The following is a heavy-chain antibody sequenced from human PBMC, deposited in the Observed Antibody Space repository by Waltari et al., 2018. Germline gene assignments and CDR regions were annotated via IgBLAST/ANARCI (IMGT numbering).Heavy chain of an antibody. CDR2: SIPMFGKG. V-gene: IGHV1-69*01. D-gene: IGHD2-2*01. CDR1: GGTFSTAS. J-gene: IGHJ4*02. Sequence: QVQLVQSGAEVKKPASSVKVSCKASGGTFSTASITWVRQAPVQGLEWMGASIPMFGKGNYAQNFQGRVTITADESRRTVYMQLSSLRSEDTAVYYCAREADCSSISCYFDSWGQGTLVTVSS. CDR3: AREADCSSISCYFDS.